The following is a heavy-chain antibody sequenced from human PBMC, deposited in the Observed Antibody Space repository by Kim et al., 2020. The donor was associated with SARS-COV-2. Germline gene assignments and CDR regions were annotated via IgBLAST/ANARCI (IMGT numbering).Heavy chain of an antibody. CDR2: IKSKTDGGTT. J-gene: IGHJ6*02. D-gene: IGHD3-22*01. CDR3: VVVVITNSFYYYYGMDV. V-gene: IGHV3-15*01. CDR1: GFTFSNAW. Sequence: GGSLRLSCAASGFTFSNAWMSWVRQAPGKGLEWVGRIKSKTDGGTTDYAAPVKGRFTISRDDSKNTLYLQMNSLKTEDTAVYYCVVVVITNSFYYYYGMDVWGQGTTVTVSS.